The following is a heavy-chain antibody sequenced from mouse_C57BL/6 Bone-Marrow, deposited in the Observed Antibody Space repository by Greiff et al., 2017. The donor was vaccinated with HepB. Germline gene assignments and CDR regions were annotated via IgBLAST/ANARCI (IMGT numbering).Heavy chain of an antibody. CDR1: GYTFTSYW. Sequence: QVQLQQPGAELVKPGASVKLSCKTSGYTFTSYWMHWVKQRPGQGLEWIGMIHPNSGSTNYNEKFKSKATLTVDKSSSTAYMQLSSLTSDDSAVYYCARSLGTTVAGDYWGQGTTLTVSS. D-gene: IGHD1-1*01. V-gene: IGHV1-64*01. J-gene: IGHJ2*01. CDR2: IHPNSGST. CDR3: ARSLGTTVAGDY.